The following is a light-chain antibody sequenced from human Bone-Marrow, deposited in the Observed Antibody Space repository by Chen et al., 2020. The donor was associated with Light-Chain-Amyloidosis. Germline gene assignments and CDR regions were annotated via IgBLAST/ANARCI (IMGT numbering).Light chain of an antibody. CDR1: DLPTKY. J-gene: IGLJ2*01. V-gene: IGLV3-25*03. Sequence: YELTQPPSVSVSPGQTARITCSGDDLPTKYAYGYQQKPGQAPVLVIHRDTERPSGISERFSGSSSGTTATLTISGVQAEDEADYHCQSADSSGTYEVIFGGGTKLTVL. CDR2: RDT. CDR3: QSADSSGTYEVI.